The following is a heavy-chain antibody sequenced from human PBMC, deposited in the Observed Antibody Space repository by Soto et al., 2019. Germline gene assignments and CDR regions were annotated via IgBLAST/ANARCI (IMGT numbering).Heavy chain of an antibody. CDR3: ARGNRGYLRDY. Sequence: QVQLQQWGAGLLKPSETLSLTCAVYGGSFSGYYWSWIRQPPGKGLEWIGEINHSGSTNYNPSLKSRVTLSVDTSKHQFSLKLSSVTAADTAVYYCARGNRGYLRDYWGQGTLVTVSS. D-gene: IGHD5-18*01. CDR2: INHSGST. J-gene: IGHJ4*02. V-gene: IGHV4-34*01. CDR1: GGSFSGYY.